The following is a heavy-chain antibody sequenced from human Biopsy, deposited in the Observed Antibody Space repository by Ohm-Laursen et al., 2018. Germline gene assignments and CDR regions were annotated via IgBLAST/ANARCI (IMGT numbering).Heavy chain of an antibody. CDR2: IFYRGST. V-gene: IGHV4-34*12. Sequence: SETLSLTCVVYNVSFSSFYWSWIRQPPGKGLEWIGSIFYRGSTHYKPSLKSRVNISVDTSKNQFSLKLNSVTAADTAVYYCARDYDTSGYYYVSWGQGTLVTVSS. CDR1: NVSFSSFY. D-gene: IGHD3-22*01. J-gene: IGHJ5*02. CDR3: ARDYDTSGYYYVS.